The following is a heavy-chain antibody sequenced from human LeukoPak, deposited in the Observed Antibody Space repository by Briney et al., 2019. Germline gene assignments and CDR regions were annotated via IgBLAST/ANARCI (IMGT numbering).Heavy chain of an antibody. CDR1: GFTFIGYW. V-gene: IGHV3-7*01. CDR2: IRQDGTEK. CDR3: AREGVGGMDV. J-gene: IGHJ6*03. D-gene: IGHD3-16*01. Sequence: PGGSLRLSCAASGFTFIGYWMSWVRQAPGKGLEWVANIRQDGTEKSSVDSVKGRFTISRDNAENSVYLQMNNLRAEDTAVYYCAREGVGGMDVWGKGTTVTVSS.